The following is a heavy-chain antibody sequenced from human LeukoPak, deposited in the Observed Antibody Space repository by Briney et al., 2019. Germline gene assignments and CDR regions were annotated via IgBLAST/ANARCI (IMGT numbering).Heavy chain of an antibody. CDR3: VRDSAVAAADYYFDY. Sequence: PGGSLRLSCSASRFTLRSYPIDSGRQAPGKGLGLVAVISTEGSDKHYRDSVKGRFTISRDNSKNTLYLQMNSLRAEDTAVYYCVRDSAVAAADYYFDYWGQGTLVTVSP. V-gene: IGHV3-30-3*01. CDR2: ISTEGSDK. D-gene: IGHD2-15*01. J-gene: IGHJ4*02. CDR1: RFTLRSYP.